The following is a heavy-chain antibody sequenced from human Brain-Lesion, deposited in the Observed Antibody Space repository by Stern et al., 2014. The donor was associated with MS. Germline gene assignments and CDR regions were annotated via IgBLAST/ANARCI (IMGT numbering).Heavy chain of an antibody. CDR3: ATLSPGAGGNYYRHFDY. V-gene: IGHV1-24*01. D-gene: IGHD1-26*01. J-gene: IGHJ4*02. CDR2: FDPEDGET. CDR1: GYTLTELS. Sequence: VQLEESGAEVKKPGASVKVSCKVSGYTLTELSMHWVRQAPRKGLEWMGGFDPEDGETIYAQKFQGRVTMTEDPSTDTAYMELSSLRSEDTAVYYCATLSPGAGGNYYRHFDYWGQGTLVTVSS.